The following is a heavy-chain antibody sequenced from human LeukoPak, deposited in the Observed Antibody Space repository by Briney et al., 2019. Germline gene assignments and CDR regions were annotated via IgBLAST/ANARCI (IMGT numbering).Heavy chain of an antibody. CDR1: GGSISSYY. D-gene: IGHD5-12*01. Sequence: SETLSLTCTVSGGSISSYYWSWIRQPPGKGLEWIGYIYYSGSTNYNPSLKSRVTISVDTFKNQFSLKLSSVTAADTAVYYCARVSGYDWESFYDYWGQGTLVTVSS. CDR2: IYYSGST. V-gene: IGHV4-59*01. J-gene: IGHJ4*02. CDR3: ARVSGYDWESFYDY.